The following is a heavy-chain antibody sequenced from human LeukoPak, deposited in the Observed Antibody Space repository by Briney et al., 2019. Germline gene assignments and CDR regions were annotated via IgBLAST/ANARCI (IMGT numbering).Heavy chain of an antibody. CDR2: IYSGGGT. D-gene: IGHD4-17*01. CDR1: GFTVSTNY. Sequence: GGSLRLSCAASGFTVSTNYMSWVRHAPGKGLECVSHIYSGGGTYYADSVKGRFTISRDNSRNTLSLQMNSLRVDDTAVYYCARGFRSVTTWGYFDYWGQGALVTVSS. CDR3: ARGFRSVTTWGYFDY. J-gene: IGHJ4*02. V-gene: IGHV3-66*01.